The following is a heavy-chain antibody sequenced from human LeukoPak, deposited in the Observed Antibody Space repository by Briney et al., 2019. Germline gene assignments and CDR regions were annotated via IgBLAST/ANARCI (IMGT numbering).Heavy chain of an antibody. D-gene: IGHD3-10*01. J-gene: IGHJ4*02. CDR1: GFTFSSYD. CDR3: AKGQLWFGEFSYFDY. Sequence: PGGSLRLSCEASGFTFSSYDMNWVRQAPGKGLEWVSVISGSGGSKDYADSVKGRFSISRDKSKNTLYLQMNSLRAEDTAVYYCAKGQLWFGEFSYFDYWGQGTLVTVSS. V-gene: IGHV3-23*01. CDR2: ISGSGGSK.